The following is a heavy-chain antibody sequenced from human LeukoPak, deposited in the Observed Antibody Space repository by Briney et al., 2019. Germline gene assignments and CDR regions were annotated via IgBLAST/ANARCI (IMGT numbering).Heavy chain of an antibody. D-gene: IGHD5-12*01. V-gene: IGHV3-11*04. CDR2: ISSSGSTI. CDR1: GFTFSDYY. CDR3: ASSHSYRGYEWGMVDY. Sequence: PGGSLRLSCAASGFTFSDYYMSWIRQAPGKGLECASYISSSGSTIYYADTVKGRFTISRDNAKNSLYLQMNSLRAEDTAVYYCASSHSYRGYEWGMVDYWGPGTLVTVSS. J-gene: IGHJ4*02.